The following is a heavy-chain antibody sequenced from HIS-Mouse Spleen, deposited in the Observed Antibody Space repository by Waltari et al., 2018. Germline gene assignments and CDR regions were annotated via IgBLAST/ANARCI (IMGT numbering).Heavy chain of an antibody. Sequence: QVQLVQSGAEVKKPGASVKVSCKASGYTFTGYYMHWVRQAPGQGLEWMGWINPNSGGTNYAQKVQGRVTMTRDTSISTAYMELSRLRSDDTAVYYCARGYLAAGNFDYWGQGTLVTVSS. CDR3: ARGYLAAGNFDY. J-gene: IGHJ4*02. CDR1: GYTFTGYY. D-gene: IGHD6-13*01. V-gene: IGHV1-2*02. CDR2: INPNSGGT.